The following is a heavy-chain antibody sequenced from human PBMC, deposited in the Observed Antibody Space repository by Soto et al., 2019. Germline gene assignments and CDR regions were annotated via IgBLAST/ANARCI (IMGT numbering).Heavy chain of an antibody. V-gene: IGHV3-11*01. Sequence: GGSLRLSCAASGFTFSDSYMSWIRQAPGKGLEWISYITFSGNTAYYADSLKGRFTISRDNAKNSLYLQMNRLRAEDTAVYYCARVSWRDNYGMDVWGQGTTVTVSS. CDR2: ITFSGNTA. J-gene: IGHJ6*02. CDR1: GFTFSDSY. CDR3: ARVSWRDNYGMDV.